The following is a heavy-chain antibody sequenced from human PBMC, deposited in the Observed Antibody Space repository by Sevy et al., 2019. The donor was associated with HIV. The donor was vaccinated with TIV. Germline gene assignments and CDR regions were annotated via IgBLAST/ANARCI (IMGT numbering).Heavy chain of an antibody. V-gene: IGHV3-49*04. CDR1: GFTFGDYA. D-gene: IGHD2-2*01. CDR3: TRDKGYCSSTSCFHGGAFDI. CDR2: IRSKAYGGTT. J-gene: IGHJ3*02. Sequence: GGSLRLSCTASGFTFGDYAMSWVRQAPGKGLEWVGFIRSKAYGGTTEYAASVKGRFTISRDDSKSIAYLQMNSLKTEETAVYYCTRDKGYCSSTSCFHGGAFDIWGQGTMVTVSS.